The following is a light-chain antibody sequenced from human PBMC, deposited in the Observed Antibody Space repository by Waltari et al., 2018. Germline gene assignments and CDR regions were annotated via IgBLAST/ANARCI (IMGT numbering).Light chain of an antibody. Sequence: ELVLTQSPATLSLSTGERATLFCRASQTVGTYLAWYQQKPGQPPRLLIFDASSRSPGIPAKFRGSGSGTDFTLTVSNLEPEDVAVYFCQQRSSWPYTFGQGTRLEI. J-gene: IGKJ2*01. V-gene: IGKV3-11*01. CDR1: QTVGTY. CDR2: DAS. CDR3: QQRSSWPYT.